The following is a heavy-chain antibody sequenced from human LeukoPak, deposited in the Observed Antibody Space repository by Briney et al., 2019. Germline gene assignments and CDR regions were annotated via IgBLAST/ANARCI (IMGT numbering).Heavy chain of an antibody. CDR3: AKGPRITIFGVADSTGWFDP. CDR2: IWYDGSNK. J-gene: IGHJ5*02. Sequence: PGGSLRLSCAASGFTFSSYGMHWVRQAPGKGLEWVAVIWYDGSNKYYADSVKGRFTISRDNSKNTLYLQMNSLRAEDTAVYYCAKGPRITIFGVADSTGWFDPWGQGTLVTVSS. D-gene: IGHD3-3*01. CDR1: GFTFSSYG. V-gene: IGHV3-33*06.